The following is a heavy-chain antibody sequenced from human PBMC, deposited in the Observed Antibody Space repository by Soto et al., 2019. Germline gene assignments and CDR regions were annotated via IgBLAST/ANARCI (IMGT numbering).Heavy chain of an antibody. CDR1: GYRFTSYW. CDR3: ARFVSFDDFLKGFNYYLDY. V-gene: IGHV5-51*01. CDR2: IYAADSES. J-gene: IGHJ4*02. D-gene: IGHD3-3*01. Sequence: PGESLKISCKGSGYRFTSYWIAWVRQKPGKGLEWMGTIYAADSESKYSPSFQGQVSFSADKSNTTAHLHWSSLKASDTATYFCARFVSFDDFLKGFNYYLDYWGQGTPVTVSS.